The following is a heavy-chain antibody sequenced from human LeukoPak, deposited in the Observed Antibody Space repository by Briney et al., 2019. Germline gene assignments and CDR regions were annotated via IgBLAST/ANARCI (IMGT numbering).Heavy chain of an antibody. D-gene: IGHD3-10*02. CDR1: GFIFSHYT. CDR2: INGSGDAT. V-gene: IGHV3-23*01. Sequence: GGSLRLSCAASGFIFSHYTMTWVRQAPGKGLEWVSSINGSGDATKYGDSVMGRFTISRDNSKNTVSLQMNYLRAEDTAVYYCVKSDCGSDGCKLLSYRGQGTLVIASS. J-gene: IGHJ4*02. CDR3: VKSDCGSDGCKLLSY.